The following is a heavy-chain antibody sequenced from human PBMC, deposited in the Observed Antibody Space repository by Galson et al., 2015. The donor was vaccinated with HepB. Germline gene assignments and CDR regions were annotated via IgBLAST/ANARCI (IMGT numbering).Heavy chain of an antibody. D-gene: IGHD1-26*01. CDR3: AKDIRRWELWLLGAFDI. V-gene: IGHV3-9*01. Sequence: SLRLSCAASGFTFDDYAMHWVRQAPGKGLEWVSGISWNSGSIGYADSVKGRFTISRDNAKNSLYLQMNSLRAEDTALYYCAKDIRRWELWLLGAFDIWGQGTMVTVSS. CDR2: ISWNSGSI. CDR1: GFTFDDYA. J-gene: IGHJ3*02.